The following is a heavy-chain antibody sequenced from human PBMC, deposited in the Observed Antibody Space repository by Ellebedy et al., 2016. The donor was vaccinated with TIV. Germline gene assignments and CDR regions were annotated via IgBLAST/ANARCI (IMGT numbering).Heavy chain of an antibody. CDR1: GFTFSTYG. J-gene: IGHJ4*02. CDR2: LSPDGSDK. CDR3: ARGALGGKYCSGGYCTLTYYFDY. V-gene: IGHV3-30*03. D-gene: IGHD2-15*01. Sequence: GESLKISCAASGFTFSTYGMHWVRKAPGKGLEWVTVLSPDGSDKNFADSVKGRFTISRDNSKNTLYLQMNSLIAEDTAVYYCARGALGGKYCSGGYCTLTYYFDYWGQGTLVTVSS.